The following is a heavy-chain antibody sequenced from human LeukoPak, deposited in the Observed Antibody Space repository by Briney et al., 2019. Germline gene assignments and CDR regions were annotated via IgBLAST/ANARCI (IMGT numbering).Heavy chain of an antibody. CDR2: IYYSGST. V-gene: IGHV4-59*12. CDR1: GGSISSYY. CDR3: ARGGARDSSGWYGGVYYYYGMDV. J-gene: IGHJ6*02. Sequence: SSETLSLTCTVSGGSISSYYWSWIRQPPGKGLEWIGYIYYSGSTNYNPSLKSRVTISVDTSKNQFSLKLSSVTAADTAVYYCARGGARDSSGWYGGVYYYYGMDVWGQGTTVTVSS. D-gene: IGHD6-19*01.